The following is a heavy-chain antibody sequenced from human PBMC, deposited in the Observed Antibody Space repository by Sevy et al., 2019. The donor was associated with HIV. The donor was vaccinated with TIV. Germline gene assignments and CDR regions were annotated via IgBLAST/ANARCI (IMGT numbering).Heavy chain of an antibody. J-gene: IGHJ3*02. CDR3: ARVRLAAADDAFDI. D-gene: IGHD6-13*01. CDR1: GGSFSGYY. CDR2: INHSGST. Sequence: SETLSLTCAVYGGSFSGYYWSWIRQSPGKGLEWIGEINHSGSTNYNASLKSRVTISIDTSKNQFSLRLNSVTAADTAVYYCARVRLAAADDAFDIWGQGTMVTVSS. V-gene: IGHV4-34*01.